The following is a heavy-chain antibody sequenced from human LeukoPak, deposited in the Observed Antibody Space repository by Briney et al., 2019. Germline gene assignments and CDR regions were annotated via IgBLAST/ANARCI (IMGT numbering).Heavy chain of an antibody. J-gene: IGHJ5*02. CDR1: GSMFTELS. V-gene: IGHV1-24*01. CDR3: AIVLAVGVVDWFDP. D-gene: IGHD6-19*01. CDR2: FHPEDGET. Sequence: ASVKVSCKVSGSMFTELSMHWVRQAPGKGLEWMGGFHPEDGETIYAQKFQGRVTMTEDSSTDTAYMELSSLRSEDTAVYYCAIVLAVGVVDWFDPWDQGTLVTVSS.